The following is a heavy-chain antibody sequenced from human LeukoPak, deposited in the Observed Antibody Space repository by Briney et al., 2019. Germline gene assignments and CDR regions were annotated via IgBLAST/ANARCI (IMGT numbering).Heavy chain of an antibody. CDR2: IYYSGST. V-gene: IGHV4-31*03. CDR1: GGSIIGYY. D-gene: IGHD3-10*01. J-gene: IGHJ5*02. CDR3: ARVYGSGSYSWFDP. Sequence: PSETLSLTCTVSGGSIIGYYWSWIRQHPGKGLEWIGYIYYSGSTYYNPSLKSRVTISVDTSKNQFSLKLSSVTAADTAVYYCARVYGSGSYSWFDPWGQGTLVTVSS.